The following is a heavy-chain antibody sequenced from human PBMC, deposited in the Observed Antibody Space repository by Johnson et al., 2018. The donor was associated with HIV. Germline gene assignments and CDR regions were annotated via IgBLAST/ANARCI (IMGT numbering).Heavy chain of an antibody. CDR1: AFTFSSYV. J-gene: IGHJ3*02. CDR2: ISYDGSNK. V-gene: IGHV3-30*03. CDR3: ARGGKDHAFDI. Sequence: VQLVESGGGVVQPGRSLRLSCGASAFTFSSYVMHWVRQAPGKGLEWVALISYDGSNKYYADSVKGRFTISRDNPKNTLYLQMNSLRAEDTAVYYCARGGKDHAFDIWGQGTMVTVSS. D-gene: IGHD3-16*01.